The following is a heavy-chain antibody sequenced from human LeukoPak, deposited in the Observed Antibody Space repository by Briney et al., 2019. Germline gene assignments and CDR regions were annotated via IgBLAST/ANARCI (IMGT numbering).Heavy chain of an antibody. J-gene: IGHJ6*02. D-gene: IGHD3-3*01. CDR3: ARDGGDFWSGYSRFYYYYGMDV. CDR1: GSTFSSYA. Sequence: GASVKVSCKASGSTFSSYAISWVRQAPGQGLEWMGWISAYNGNTNYAQKLQGRVTMTTDTSTSTAYMELRSLRSDDTAVYYCARDGGDFWSGYSRFYYYYGMDVWGQGTTVTVSS. V-gene: IGHV1-18*01. CDR2: ISAYNGNT.